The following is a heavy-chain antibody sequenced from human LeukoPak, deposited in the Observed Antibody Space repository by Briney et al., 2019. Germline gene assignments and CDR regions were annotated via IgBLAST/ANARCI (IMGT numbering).Heavy chain of an antibody. V-gene: IGHV4-34*01. Sequence: SETQSLTCAVYGGSFSGYYWSWIRQPPGKGLEWIGEINHSGSTNYNPSLKSRVTISVDTSKNQFSLKLSSVTAADTAVYYCARDVVTATNYYFDYWGQGTLVTVSS. CDR2: INHSGST. CDR1: GGSFSGYY. CDR3: ARDVVTATNYYFDY. J-gene: IGHJ4*02. D-gene: IGHD2-21*02.